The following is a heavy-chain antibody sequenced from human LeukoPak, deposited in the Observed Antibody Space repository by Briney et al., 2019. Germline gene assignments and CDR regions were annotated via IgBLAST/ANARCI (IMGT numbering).Heavy chain of an antibody. CDR2: ISWNSGSI. D-gene: IGHD4-17*01. CDR3: AKGTDYGEHTGAFGI. CDR1: GFTFNDYA. J-gene: IGHJ3*02. Sequence: GRSLRLSCAASGFTFNDYALHWVRQAPGKGLEWVSGISWNSGSIGYADSVKGRFTISRDNAKNSLYLHMNSLRAEDTALYYCAKGTDYGEHTGAFGIWGQGTMVTVSS. V-gene: IGHV3-9*01.